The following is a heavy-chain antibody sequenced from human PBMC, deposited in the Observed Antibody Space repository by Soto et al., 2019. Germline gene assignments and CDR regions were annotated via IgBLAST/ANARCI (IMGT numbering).Heavy chain of an antibody. CDR2: IYTSGST. J-gene: IGHJ6*02. CDR1: GGSISSYY. V-gene: IGHV4-4*07. CDR3: ARDNIVVVVAAFYYCYGMDV. D-gene: IGHD2-15*01. Sequence: QVQLQESGPGLVKPSETLSLTCTVSGGSISSYYWSWIRQPAGKGLEWIGRIYTSGSTNYNPSLKSRVTLSVDTSTNQFSLQLSSVTAADTAVYYCARDNIVVVVAAFYYCYGMDVWGQGTTVTVSS.